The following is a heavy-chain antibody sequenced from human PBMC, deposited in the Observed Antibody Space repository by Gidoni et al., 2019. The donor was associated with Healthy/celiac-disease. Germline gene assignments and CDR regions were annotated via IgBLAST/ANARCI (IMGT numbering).Heavy chain of an antibody. CDR1: GFTFGDSV. CDR2: IRSKAYGGTT. V-gene: IGHV3-49*03. Sequence: EVQLVESGGGLVQPGRSLRLSCTASGFTFGDSVMSWFRQAPGKGLEWVGFIRSKAYGGTTEYAASVKGRFTISRDDSKSIAYLQMNSLKTEDTAVYYCTRATMVRFSPNYFDYWGQGTLVTVSS. J-gene: IGHJ4*02. CDR3: TRATMVRFSPNYFDY. D-gene: IGHD3-10*01.